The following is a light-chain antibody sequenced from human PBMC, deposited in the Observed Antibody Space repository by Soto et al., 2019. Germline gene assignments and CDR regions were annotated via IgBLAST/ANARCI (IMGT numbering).Light chain of an antibody. CDR2: DAS. V-gene: IGKV1-5*01. CDR1: QSISKW. J-gene: IGKJ1*01. Sequence: DIQMTQSPSTLSASVGDRVVITCLASQSISKWLAWYQQKPGRAPNFLIYDASTLESGVPSRFSGSGSGTESTHTITNRQPDDFATFYCQQYSTFPRTFGQGTKVEI. CDR3: QQYSTFPRT.